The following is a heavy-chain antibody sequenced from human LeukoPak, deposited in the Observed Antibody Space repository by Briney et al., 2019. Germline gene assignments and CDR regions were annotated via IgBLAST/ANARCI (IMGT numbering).Heavy chain of an antibody. J-gene: IGHJ4*02. CDR2: ISSGYIA. D-gene: IGHD3-10*02. Sequence: PGGSLRLSCSASGFPFSSSGLHWFRQAPGKGLEWVSYISSGYIAHYADSVKGRFTISRDTVKNSLDLQMNSLRVEDTAVYYCARGPDPYVSQFLDYWGQGTLVTVSS. CDR1: GFPFSSSG. V-gene: IGHV3-48*01. CDR3: ARGPDPYVSQFLDY.